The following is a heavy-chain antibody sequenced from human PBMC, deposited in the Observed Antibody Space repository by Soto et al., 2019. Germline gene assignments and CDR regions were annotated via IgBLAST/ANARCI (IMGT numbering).Heavy chain of an antibody. Sequence: SETLSLTCTVSGGSISSGDYFWNWIRQHPGKGLEWIGYIYYSGSTYYNPSLKSRVTISVDTSKNQFSLKLSSVTAADTAVYYCAREPSHDYGDRIFDYWGQGTLVTVSS. CDR3: AREPSHDYGDRIFDY. CDR1: GGSISSGDYF. V-gene: IGHV4-31*03. J-gene: IGHJ4*02. D-gene: IGHD4-17*01. CDR2: IYYSGST.